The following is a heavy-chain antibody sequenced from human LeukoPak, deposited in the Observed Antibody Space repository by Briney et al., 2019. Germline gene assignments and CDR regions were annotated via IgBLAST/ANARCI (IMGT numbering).Heavy chain of an antibody. CDR2: IYYSGST. Sequence: PSETLSLTCTVSGGSISNYYWSWIRQPPGKGLEWIGDIYYSGSTNYNPSLKSRVTISVDTSKNQFSLKLSSVTAADTAVYYCAREVYYYYMDVWGKGTTVTISS. V-gene: IGHV4-59*01. CDR3: AREVYYYYMDV. CDR1: GGSISNYY. J-gene: IGHJ6*03.